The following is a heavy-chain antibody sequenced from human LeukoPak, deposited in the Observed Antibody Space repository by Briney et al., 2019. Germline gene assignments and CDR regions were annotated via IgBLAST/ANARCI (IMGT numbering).Heavy chain of an antibody. D-gene: IGHD6-19*01. V-gene: IGHV1-69*06. CDR1: GYTFTGYY. J-gene: IGHJ3*02. CDR2: IIPIFGTA. Sequence: SVKVSCKASGYTFTGYYMHWVRQAPGQGLEWMGGIIPIFGTANYAQKFQGRVTITADKSTSTAYMELSSLRSEDTAVYYCARRPSVAGSAFDIWGQGTMVTVSS. CDR3: ARRPSVAGSAFDI.